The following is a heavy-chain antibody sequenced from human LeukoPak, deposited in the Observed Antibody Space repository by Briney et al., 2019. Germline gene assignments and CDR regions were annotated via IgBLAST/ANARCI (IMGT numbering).Heavy chain of an antibody. J-gene: IGHJ6*02. V-gene: IGHV3-21*01. CDR1: GFTFSSYS. CDR3: ARESNKITSSWYLNYYYGMDV. Sequence: AGGSLRLSCAASGFTFSSYSMNWVRQAPGKGLEWVSSISSSSSYIYYADSVKGRFTISRDNAKNSLYLQMNSLRAEDTAVYYCARESNKITSSWYLNYYYGMDVWGQGTTVTVSS. D-gene: IGHD6-13*01. CDR2: ISSSSSYI.